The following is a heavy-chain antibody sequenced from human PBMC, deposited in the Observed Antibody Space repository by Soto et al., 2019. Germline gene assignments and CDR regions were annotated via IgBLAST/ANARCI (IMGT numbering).Heavy chain of an antibody. V-gene: IGHV3-74*01. CDR2: INTDGRST. D-gene: IGHD2-15*01. CDR3: ARGQGYCSGGSCYPDC. J-gene: IGHJ4*02. Sequence: GGSLRLSCAASGFTFTSYWMHWVRQAPGKGLVWVSGINTDGRSTRYADSVKGRFTISRDNAKNTVFVQMNGLRAEDTAIYYCARGQGYCSGGSCYPDCWGQGTLVTVSS. CDR1: GFTFTSYW.